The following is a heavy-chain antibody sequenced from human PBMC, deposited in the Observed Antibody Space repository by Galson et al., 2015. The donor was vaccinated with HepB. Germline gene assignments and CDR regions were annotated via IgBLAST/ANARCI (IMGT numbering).Heavy chain of an antibody. D-gene: IGHD2-2*01. CDR2: MSYDGGNK. V-gene: IGHV3-30-3*01. CDR3: ARTGSAMISAFEY. Sequence: SLRLPCAASGFTFSSYAIHWVRPAPGKGLEWVEVMSYDGGNKYYAESVKGRVTISRDTSKNTLYLQMNSLRPEDTAVYFCARTGSAMISAFEYWGQGTLVTGSS. J-gene: IGHJ4*02. CDR1: GFTFSSYA.